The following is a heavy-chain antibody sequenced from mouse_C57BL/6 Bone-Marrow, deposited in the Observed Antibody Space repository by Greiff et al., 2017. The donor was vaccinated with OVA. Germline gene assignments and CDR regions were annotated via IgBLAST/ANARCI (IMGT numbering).Heavy chain of an antibody. CDR1: GFTFSDYY. D-gene: IGHD1-1*01. Sequence: EVQLVESEGGLVQPGSSMKLSCTASGFTFSDYYMAWVRQVPEKGLEWVANINYDGSSTYYLDSLKSRFIISRDNAKNILYLQMSSLKSEDTATYYCAREPYYYGSDWYFDVWGTGTTVTVSS. CDR2: INYDGSST. CDR3: AREPYYYGSDWYFDV. V-gene: IGHV5-16*01. J-gene: IGHJ1*03.